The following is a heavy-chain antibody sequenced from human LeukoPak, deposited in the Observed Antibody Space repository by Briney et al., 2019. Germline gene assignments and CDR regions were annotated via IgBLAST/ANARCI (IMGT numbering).Heavy chain of an antibody. CDR3: ARATGYSYGMNHDY. V-gene: IGHV3-21*01. J-gene: IGHJ4*02. Sequence: SGGFLRLSCAASGFTFSSYSMNWVRQAPGKGLEWVSSISSSSSYIYYADSVKGRFTISRDNAKNSLYLQMNSLRAEDTAVYYCARATGYSYGMNHDYWGQGTLVTVSS. CDR1: GFTFSSYS. CDR2: ISSSSSYI. D-gene: IGHD5-18*01.